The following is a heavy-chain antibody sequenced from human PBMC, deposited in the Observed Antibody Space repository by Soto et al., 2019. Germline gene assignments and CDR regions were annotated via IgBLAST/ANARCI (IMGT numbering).Heavy chain of an antibody. CDR2: ISYDGSNK. Sequence: QVQLVESGGGVVQPGRSLRLSCAASGFTFSSYGMHWVRQAPGKGLEWVAVISYDGSNKYYADSVKGRFTISRDNSKNTPYLQMNSLRAEDTAVYYCAKVPRAHYYGDYVLDYWGQGTLVTVSS. CDR3: AKVPRAHYYGDYVLDY. D-gene: IGHD4-17*01. J-gene: IGHJ4*02. V-gene: IGHV3-30*18. CDR1: GFTFSSYG.